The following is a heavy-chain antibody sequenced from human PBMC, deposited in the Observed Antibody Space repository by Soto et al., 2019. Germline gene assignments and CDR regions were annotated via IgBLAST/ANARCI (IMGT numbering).Heavy chain of an antibody. Sequence: QVQLQQWGAGLLKPSETLSLTCAVYGGSFSGYYWSWIRQPPGKGLEWIGEINHSGSTNYSPSLKSRVTISVDTSKNQFSLKLSSVTAADTAVYYCARGPPDSSSWYIYWGQGTLVTVSS. CDR3: ARGPPDSSSWYIY. CDR2: INHSGST. V-gene: IGHV4-34*01. J-gene: IGHJ4*02. D-gene: IGHD6-13*01. CDR1: GGSFSGYY.